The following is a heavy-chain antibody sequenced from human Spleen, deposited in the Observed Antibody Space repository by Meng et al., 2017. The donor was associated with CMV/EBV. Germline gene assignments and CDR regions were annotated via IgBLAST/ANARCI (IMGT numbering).Heavy chain of an antibody. Sequence: SVKVSCKASGGTFSTYAISWVRQVPGQGLEWMGGIIPLYGRPNYAQKFQGRVTITADESTTTGYMELSSLRSEDTAVYYCARVADYGMDVWGQGTTVTVSS. CDR1: GGTFSTYA. J-gene: IGHJ6*02. V-gene: IGHV1-69*13. CDR2: IIPLYGRP. CDR3: ARVADYGMDV. D-gene: IGHD6-19*01.